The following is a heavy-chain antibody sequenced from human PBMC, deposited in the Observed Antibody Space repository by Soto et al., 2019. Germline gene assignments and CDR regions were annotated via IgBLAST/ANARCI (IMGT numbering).Heavy chain of an antibody. Sequence: PSETLSLTYTVSGGSISSYYWSWIRQPPGKVLEWIGYIYYSGSTNYNPSLKSRVTISVDTSKNQFSLKLSSVTAADTAVYYCARRYGGTFDYWGQGTLVTVS. J-gene: IGHJ4*02. V-gene: IGHV4-59*08. D-gene: IGHD2-15*01. CDR3: ARRYGGTFDY. CDR1: GGSISSYY. CDR2: IYYSGST.